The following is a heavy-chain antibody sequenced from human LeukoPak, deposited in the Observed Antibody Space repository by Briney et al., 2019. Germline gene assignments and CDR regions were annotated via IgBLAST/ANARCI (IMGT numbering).Heavy chain of an antibody. Sequence: SETLSLTCTVSGGSISSYYWSWIRQPPGKGLEWIGYIYYSGSTNYNPSLKSRVTISVDTSKNQFSLKLSSLTAADTAVYYCAGGYSYGKKDYWGQGTLVTVSS. D-gene: IGHD5-18*01. CDR2: IYYSGST. CDR1: GGSISSYY. CDR3: AGGYSYGKKDY. V-gene: IGHV4-59*01. J-gene: IGHJ4*02.